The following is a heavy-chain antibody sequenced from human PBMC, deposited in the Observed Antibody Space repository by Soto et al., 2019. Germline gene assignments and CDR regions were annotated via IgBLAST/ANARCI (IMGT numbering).Heavy chain of an antibody. CDR2: ISYDGSNK. D-gene: IGHD3-10*01. V-gene: IGHV3-30*18. Sequence: GGSLRLSCAASGFTFSSYGMHWVRQAPGKGLKWVEVISYDGSNKYYADSVKGRFTISRDNSKNTLYLQMNSLRAEDTAVYYFAKDPYSITMVRGVIAYFDYWGQGTLVTVSS. J-gene: IGHJ4*02. CDR3: AKDPYSITMVRGVIAYFDY. CDR1: GFTFSSYG.